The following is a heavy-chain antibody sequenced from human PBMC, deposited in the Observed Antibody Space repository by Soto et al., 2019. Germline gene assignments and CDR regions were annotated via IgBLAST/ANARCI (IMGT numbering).Heavy chain of an antibody. CDR2: ITSSGSPM. CDR3: ARLHCSSTNCSYNYYYGMDV. CDR1: GFTFTNYE. Sequence: PGGSLRLSCGASGFTFTNYEMNWVRQAPGKGLEWAAYITSSGSPMYYADSVKGRFTISRDNVRNSLYLQMNSLRAEDTAVYYCARLHCSSTNCSYNYYYGMDVWGQGTTVTVSS. V-gene: IGHV3-48*03. J-gene: IGHJ6*02. D-gene: IGHD2-2*01.